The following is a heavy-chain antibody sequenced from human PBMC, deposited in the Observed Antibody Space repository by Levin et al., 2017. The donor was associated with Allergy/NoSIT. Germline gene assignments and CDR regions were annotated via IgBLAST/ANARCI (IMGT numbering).Heavy chain of an antibody. CDR2: INHSGST. V-gene: IGHV4-34*01. J-gene: IGHJ6*03. Sequence: SETLSLTCAVYGGSFSGYYWSWIRQPPGKRLEWIGEINHSGSTNYNPSLKSRVTISVDTSKNQFSLKLSSVTAADTAVYYCARGRGVRGVIITLPYYYYYMDVWGKGTTVTVSS. D-gene: IGHD3-10*01. CDR1: GGSFSGYY. CDR3: ARGRGVRGVIITLPYYYYYMDV.